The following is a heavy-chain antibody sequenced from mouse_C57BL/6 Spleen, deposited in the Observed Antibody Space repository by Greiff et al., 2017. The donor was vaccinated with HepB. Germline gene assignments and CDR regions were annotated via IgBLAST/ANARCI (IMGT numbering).Heavy chain of an antibody. V-gene: IGHV2-6-1*01. CDR1: GFSLTSYG. J-gene: IGHJ3*01. CDR2: IWSDGST. CDR3: ARHKGGYYDYDGEAWFAY. D-gene: IGHD2-4*01. Sequence: QVQLKESGPGLVAPSQSLSITCTVSGFSLTSYGVHWVRQPPGKGLEWLVVIWSDGSTTYNSALKSRLSISKDNSKSQVFLKMNSLQTDDTAMYYCARHKGGYYDYDGEAWFAYWGQGTLVTVSA.